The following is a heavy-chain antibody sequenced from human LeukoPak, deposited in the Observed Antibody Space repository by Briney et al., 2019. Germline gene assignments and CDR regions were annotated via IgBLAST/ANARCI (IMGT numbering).Heavy chain of an antibody. D-gene: IGHD4/OR15-4a*01. J-gene: IGHJ4*02. CDR1: GYSFTSYW. CDR3: ARHIGLTTRYFDY. Sequence: GESLKISCKGSGYSFTSYWIAWVRQMPGKGLEWMGMIYPRDSDTRYSPSFQGHVTISADKSIATAYLQWSSLKASDTAMYYCARHIGLTTRYFDYWGQGTLVTVSS. CDR2: IYPRDSDT. V-gene: IGHV5-51*01.